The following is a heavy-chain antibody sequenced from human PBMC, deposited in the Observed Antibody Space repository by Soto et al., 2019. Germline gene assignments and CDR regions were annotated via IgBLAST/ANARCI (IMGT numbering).Heavy chain of an antibody. CDR3: ARDLTIVPATHPRLENYGMDV. J-gene: IGHJ6*02. D-gene: IGHD2-2*01. CDR1: GYSFTSYG. Sequence: QVQLVQSAAEVKKPGASVKVSCKASGYSFTSYGISWVRRAPGQGLEWMGWVSPYNGHTQFAQRFQGRVTKTTDTSTKTAYMELRNLRSDDTAHYYCARDLTIVPATHPRLENYGMDVWGQGTTVIVSS. CDR2: VSPYNGHT. V-gene: IGHV1-18*01.